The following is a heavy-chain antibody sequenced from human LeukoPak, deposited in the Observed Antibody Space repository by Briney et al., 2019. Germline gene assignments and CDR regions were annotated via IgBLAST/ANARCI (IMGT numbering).Heavy chain of an antibody. CDR2: ISSSSSYI. CDR3: ARDLVGYPRSEIYRYFDY. CDR1: GFTFSSYS. V-gene: IGHV3-21*01. Sequence: GGSLRLSCAASGFTFSSYSMNWVRQAPGKGLEWVSSISSSSSYIYYADSVKGRFTISRDNAKNSLYLQMNSLRAEDTAVYYCARDLVGYPRSEIYRYFDYWGQGTLVTVSS. D-gene: IGHD1-26*01. J-gene: IGHJ4*02.